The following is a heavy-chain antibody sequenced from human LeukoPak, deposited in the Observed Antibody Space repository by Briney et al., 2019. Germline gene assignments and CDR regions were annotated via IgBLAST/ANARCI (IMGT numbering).Heavy chain of an antibody. CDR1: GFNFISYS. J-gene: IGHJ4*02. CDR3: AKRQGSSASCYDY. Sequence: GGSLRLSCAASGFNFISYSMSWVRQAPGKGLEWVSVIRGSGVSTYYADSVKGRFTISRDNSKNALYLQMNNLRAEDTAIYYCAKRQGSSASCYDYWGQGTLVTVSS. D-gene: IGHD2-2*01. V-gene: IGHV3-23*01. CDR2: IRGSGVST.